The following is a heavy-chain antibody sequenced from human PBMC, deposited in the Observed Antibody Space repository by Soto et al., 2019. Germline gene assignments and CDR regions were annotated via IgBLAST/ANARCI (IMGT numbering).Heavy chain of an antibody. CDR2: ISGSGGST. V-gene: IGHV3-23*01. D-gene: IGHD2-15*01. CDR1: GFTFSSYA. Sequence: GGSLRLSCAASGFTFSSYAMSWVRQAPGKGLEWVSAISGSGGSTYYAGSVKGRFTISGDNSKNTLYLQMNSLMAEDTAVYYCAKSKPQYCSGGSCYSHYSNYWGQGTLVTVSS. CDR3: AKSKPQYCSGGSCYSHYSNY. J-gene: IGHJ4*02.